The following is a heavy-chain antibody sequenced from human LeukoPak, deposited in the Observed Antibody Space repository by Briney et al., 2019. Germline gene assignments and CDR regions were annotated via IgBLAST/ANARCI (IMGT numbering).Heavy chain of an antibody. Sequence: GGSLRLFCAASGFTFDDYAMHWVRQAPGKGLEWVSGISWNSGSIGYADSVKGRFTISRDNAKNSLYLQMNSLRAEDTALYYCAKDMTPYGSGKEWGQGTLVTVSS. CDR2: ISWNSGSI. J-gene: IGHJ4*02. CDR3: AKDMTPYGSGKE. CDR1: GFTFDDYA. V-gene: IGHV3-9*01. D-gene: IGHD3-10*01.